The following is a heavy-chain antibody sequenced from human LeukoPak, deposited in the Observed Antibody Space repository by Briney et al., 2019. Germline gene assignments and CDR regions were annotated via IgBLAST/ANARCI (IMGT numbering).Heavy chain of an antibody. CDR3: AKDSEFYFDSSGYEDY. V-gene: IGHV3-30*02. D-gene: IGHD3-22*01. CDR2: IRYDGSEK. Sequence: GGSLRLSCAASGFTFNSYAMSWVRQAPGKGLQWVSFIRYDGSEKYYADSVKGRFTISRDNSKNTLYLQMNSLRADDTAVYYCAKDSEFYFDSSGYEDYWGQGTLVTVSS. CDR1: GFTFNSYA. J-gene: IGHJ4*02.